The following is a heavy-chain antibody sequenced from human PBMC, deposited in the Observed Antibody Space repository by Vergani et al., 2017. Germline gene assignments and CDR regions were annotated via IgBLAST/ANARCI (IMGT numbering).Heavy chain of an antibody. D-gene: IGHD6-6*01. CDR3: ARDGYSSSFGDYDYMDV. CDR2: IYTSGST. J-gene: IGHJ6*03. Sequence: QVQLQESGPGLVKPSQTLSLTCTVSGGSISSGSYYWSWIRQPAGKGLEWIGRIYTSGSTNYNPSLKSRVTISVDTSTNQFSLKLSSVTAADTAVYYCARDGYSSSFGDYDYMDVWGKGTTVTVSS. V-gene: IGHV4-61*02. CDR1: GGSISSGSYY.